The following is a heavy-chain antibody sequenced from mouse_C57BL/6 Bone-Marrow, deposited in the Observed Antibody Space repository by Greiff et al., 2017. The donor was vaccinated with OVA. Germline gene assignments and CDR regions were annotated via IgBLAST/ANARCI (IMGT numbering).Heavy chain of an antibody. J-gene: IGHJ2*01. CDR1: GYTFTDHT. CDR2: IYPRDGST. Sequence: QVQLQQSDAELVKPGASVKISCKVSGYTFTDHTIHWVKQRPEQGLEWIGYIYPRDGSTKYNEKFKGKATVTADKSSSTAYMQLNSLTAEDSAVYFCARSPYYRNYYFDYWGQGTTLTVSS. CDR3: ARSPYYRNYYFDY. V-gene: IGHV1-78*01. D-gene: IGHD2-10*01.